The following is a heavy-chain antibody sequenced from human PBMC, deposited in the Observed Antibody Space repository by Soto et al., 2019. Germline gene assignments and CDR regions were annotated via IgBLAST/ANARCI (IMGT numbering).Heavy chain of an antibody. CDR2: IDPSDSYT. CDR3: ARATYDSSGCYFGAFDI. Sequence: GESLKISCKGSGYSFTSYWISWVRQMPGKGLEWMGRIDPSDSYTNYSPSFQGHVTISADKSISTAYLQWSSLKASDTAMYYCARATYDSSGCYFGAFDIWGQGTMVTVSS. V-gene: IGHV5-10-1*01. J-gene: IGHJ3*02. D-gene: IGHD3-22*01. CDR1: GYSFTSYW.